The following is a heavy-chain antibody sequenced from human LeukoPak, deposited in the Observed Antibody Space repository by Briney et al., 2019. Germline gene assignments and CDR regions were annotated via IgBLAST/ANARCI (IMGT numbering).Heavy chain of an antibody. CDR3: ARPIDNGSGSYYFPY. J-gene: IGHJ4*02. D-gene: IGHD3-10*01. Sequence: PGGSLRLSCAASGFSFHYYAMHWVRQAPGKGLEWVAVIPYDGTNEYYADSVKGRLTISRDNSKNTLYMQMNSLRPEDTAVYYCARPIDNGSGSYYFPYWGQGTLVTVSS. V-gene: IGHV3-30-3*01. CDR1: GFSFHYYA. CDR2: IPYDGTNE.